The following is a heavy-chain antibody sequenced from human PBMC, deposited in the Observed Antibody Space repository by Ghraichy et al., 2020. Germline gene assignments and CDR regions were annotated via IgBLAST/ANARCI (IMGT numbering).Heavy chain of an antibody. CDR3: ARLPTFGRYNWNDIRADY. J-gene: IGHJ4*02. CDR1: GYTFTGYY. V-gene: IGHV1-2*02. D-gene: IGHD1-20*01. Sequence: ASVKVSCKASGYTFTGYYMHWVRQAPGQGLEWMGWINPNSGGTNYAQKFQGRVTMTRDTSISTAYMELSRLRSDDTAVYYCARLPTFGRYNWNDIRADYWGQGTLVTVSS. CDR2: INPNSGGT.